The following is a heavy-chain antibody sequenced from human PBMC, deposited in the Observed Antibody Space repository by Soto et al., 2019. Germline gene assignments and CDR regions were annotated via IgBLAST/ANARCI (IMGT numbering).Heavy chain of an antibody. CDR1: GFTFSNAW. V-gene: IGHV3-15*01. Sequence: PGGSLRLSCAASGFTFSNAWMSWVRQAPGKGLEWVGRIKSKTDGGTTDYAAPVKGRFTISRDDSKNTLYLQMNSLKTEDTAVYYCTTDAFIVVVAASDYWGQGTLVTVSS. D-gene: IGHD2-21*01. CDR3: TTDAFIVVVAASDY. CDR2: IKSKTDGGTT. J-gene: IGHJ4*02.